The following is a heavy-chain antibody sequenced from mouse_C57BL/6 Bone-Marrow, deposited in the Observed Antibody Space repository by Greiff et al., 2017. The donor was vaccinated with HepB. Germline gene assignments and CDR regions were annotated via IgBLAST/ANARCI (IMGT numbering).Heavy chain of an antibody. Sequence: EVMLVESGGGLVKPGGSLKLSCAASGFTFSSYAMSWVRQTPEKRLEWVATISDGGSYTYYPDNVKGRFTISRDNAKNNLYLQMSHLKSEDTAMYYCARERDYYGSSHWYFDVWGTGTTVTVSS. CDR1: GFTFSSYA. D-gene: IGHD1-1*01. J-gene: IGHJ1*03. CDR3: ARERDYYGSSHWYFDV. V-gene: IGHV5-4*01. CDR2: ISDGGSYT.